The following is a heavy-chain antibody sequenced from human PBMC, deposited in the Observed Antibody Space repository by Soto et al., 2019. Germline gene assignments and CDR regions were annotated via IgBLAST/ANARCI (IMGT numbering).Heavy chain of an antibody. V-gene: IGHV3-53*04. D-gene: IGHD3-10*01. J-gene: IGHJ6*02. CDR3: ARDGPYYYASRMDV. Sequence: EVQLVESGGGLVQPGGSLRLSCAASGIPVSSNYMTWVRQAPGKGLEWVSVLHSGGDTYYANSAKGRFTISRHDSTNTLFLQMNSLTAEDTAVYYWARDGPYYYASRMDVWGQGTTVTVSS. CDR2: LHSGGDT. CDR1: GIPVSSNY.